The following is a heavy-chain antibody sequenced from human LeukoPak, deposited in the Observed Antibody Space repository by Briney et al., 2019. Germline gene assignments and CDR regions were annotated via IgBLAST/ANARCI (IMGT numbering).Heavy chain of an antibody. D-gene: IGHD4-17*01. J-gene: IGHJ6*03. Sequence: GGSLRLSCAASGFTFSSYWMRWVRQAPGKGLVWVSRINSDGSSTSCADSVKGRFTISRDNAKNTLYLQMNSLRAEDTAVYYCAREHGDYAYYYYYYMDVWGKGTTVTVSS. CDR1: GFTFSSYW. CDR2: INSDGSST. CDR3: AREHGDYAYYYYYYMDV. V-gene: IGHV3-74*01.